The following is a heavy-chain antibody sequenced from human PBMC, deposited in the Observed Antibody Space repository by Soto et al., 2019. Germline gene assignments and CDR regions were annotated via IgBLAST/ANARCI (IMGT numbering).Heavy chain of an antibody. CDR2: INGDGGGNGGST. V-gene: IGHV3-23*01. J-gene: IGHJ4*02. Sequence: EVQLLESGGGLVQPGGSLRLSCAASGFTFSNYAMTWVRQAPGKGLEWVSAINGDGGGNGGSTYYADSVKGRFTISRENSRNTLYLHMNNLRVEDTAVYYCAKRPLTWYLGLDYWGQGALVTVSS. CDR3: AKRPLTWYLGLDY. CDR1: GFTFSNYA. D-gene: IGHD3-9*01.